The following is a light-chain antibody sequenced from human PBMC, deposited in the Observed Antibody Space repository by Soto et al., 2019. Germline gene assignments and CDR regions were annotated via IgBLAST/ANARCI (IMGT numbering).Light chain of an antibody. CDR1: QSFSNNY. CDR3: QQYRDSLT. V-gene: IGKV3-20*01. J-gene: IGKJ1*01. CDR2: GAS. Sequence: EIVLTQSPGTLSLSPGERATLSCRASQSFSNNYLAWYQQKPGQAPRLLIYGASSRATGIPARFSGSGSGTDFTLTISRLEPEDFAVYYCQQYRDSLTFGQGTKVENK.